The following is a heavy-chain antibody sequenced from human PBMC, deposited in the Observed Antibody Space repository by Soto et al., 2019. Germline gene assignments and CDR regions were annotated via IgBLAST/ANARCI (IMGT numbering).Heavy chain of an antibody. CDR3: ARAGVTPDFFDY. Sequence: GGSRRLSCAASGFSVRTNYMSWVRQAPGKGLEWVSVFESGGSIYYADSVKGRFIISRDYARNTVDLQLNSLRADDTAVYYCARAGVTPDFFDYWGQGTLVTVSS. V-gene: IGHV3-53*01. J-gene: IGHJ4*02. CDR2: FESGGSI. CDR1: GFSVRTNY. D-gene: IGHD2-21*02.